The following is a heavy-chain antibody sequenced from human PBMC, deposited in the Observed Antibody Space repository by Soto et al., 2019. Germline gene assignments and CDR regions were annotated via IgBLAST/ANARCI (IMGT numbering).Heavy chain of an antibody. D-gene: IGHD6-19*01. CDR2: ISYDGSNK. CDR1: GFTFSSYA. V-gene: IGHV3-30-3*01. CDR3: ARAPHSSGWLFDY. J-gene: IGHJ4*02. Sequence: QVQLVESGGGVVQPGRSLRLSCVASGFTFSSYAMHWVRQAPGKGLEWVAVISYDGSNKYYADSVKGRFTISRDNSKNTLYLQMNSLRAEDTAVYYCARAPHSSGWLFDYWGQGTLVTVSS.